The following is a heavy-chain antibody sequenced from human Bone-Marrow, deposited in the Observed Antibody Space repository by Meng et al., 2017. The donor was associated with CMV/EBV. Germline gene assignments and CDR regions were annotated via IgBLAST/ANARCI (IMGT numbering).Heavy chain of an antibody. CDR2: INPNSGGT. CDR3: ARRSSSSSLGMDV. Sequence: ASVKVSCKASGYTFTGYYMHWVRQAPGQGLEWMGWINPNSGGTNYAQKFQGRVTMTRDTSISTAYMEMSRLRSDGTAVYYCARRSSSSSLGMDVWGQGTTVTVSS. D-gene: IGHD6-13*01. J-gene: IGHJ6*02. CDR1: GYTFTGYY. V-gene: IGHV1-2*02.